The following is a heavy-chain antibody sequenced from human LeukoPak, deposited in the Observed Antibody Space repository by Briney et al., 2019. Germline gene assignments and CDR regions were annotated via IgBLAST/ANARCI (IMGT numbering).Heavy chain of an antibody. CDR3: ARDEYRSRWLHP. CDR1: GFTLSSYW. D-gene: IGHD5-24*01. Sequence: PGGSLRLSCPASGFTLSSYWMSWVRLAPGKGVEWVANIKEDGSEKWYADSVKGRFTIPRDNAKNSVHLQMNSLRAEDTAVYHCARDEYRSRWLHPWGQGTLVTVTS. CDR2: IKEDGSEK. V-gene: IGHV3-7*01. J-gene: IGHJ5*02.